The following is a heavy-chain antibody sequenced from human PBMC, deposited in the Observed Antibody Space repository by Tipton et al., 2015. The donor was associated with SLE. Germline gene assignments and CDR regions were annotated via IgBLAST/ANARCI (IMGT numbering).Heavy chain of an antibody. Sequence: GSLRLSCAASGFTFSSYGMHWVRQAPGKGLEWVAFIRYDGSNKYYADSVKGRFTISRDNSKNTLYLQMNSLRAEDTAVYYCAKDPFRGSWYRGGGMDVWGQGTTVTVSS. D-gene: IGHD6-13*01. V-gene: IGHV3-30*02. CDR2: IRYDGSNK. CDR3: AKDPFRGSWYRGGGMDV. J-gene: IGHJ6*02. CDR1: GFTFSSYG.